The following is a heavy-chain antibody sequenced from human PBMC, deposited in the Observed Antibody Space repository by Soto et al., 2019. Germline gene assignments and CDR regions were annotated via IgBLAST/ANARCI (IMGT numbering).Heavy chain of an antibody. CDR2: ISGYNGNT. CDR3: AKADSNYAGRFSYYYMDV. Sequence: QVQLVQSGTEVKKPGASVKVSCKASGYTFTSYGISWVRQAPGQGPEWMGWISGYNGNTHYPQKFQGKVTMTTDTSTSTAYMELRSLRSDDTAVYYCAKADSNYAGRFSYYYMDVWGNGTLLTVSS. J-gene: IGHJ6*03. CDR1: GYTFTSYG. V-gene: IGHV1-18*01. D-gene: IGHD4-4*01.